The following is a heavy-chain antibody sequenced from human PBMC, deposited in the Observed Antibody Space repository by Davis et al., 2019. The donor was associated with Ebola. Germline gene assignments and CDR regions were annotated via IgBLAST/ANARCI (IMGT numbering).Heavy chain of an antibody. D-gene: IGHD3-22*01. Sequence: SETLSLTCTVSGGSISSYYWIWIRQPPGKGLEWIGYIYYSGSTNYNPSLKSRVTISVDTSKNQFSLKLSSVTAADTAVYYCARLPTYYYDSSGYYYGLDYWGQGTLVTVSS. V-gene: IGHV4-59*08. CDR1: GGSISSYY. J-gene: IGHJ4*02. CDR3: ARLPTYYYDSSGYYYGLDY. CDR2: IYYSGST.